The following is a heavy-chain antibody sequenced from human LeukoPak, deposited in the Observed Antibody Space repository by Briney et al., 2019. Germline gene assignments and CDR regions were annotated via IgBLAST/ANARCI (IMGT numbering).Heavy chain of an antibody. D-gene: IGHD3-22*01. J-gene: IGHJ4*02. V-gene: IGHV3-23*01. CDR2: LGISGDYS. CDR1: EFILSRYA. Sequence: GALRLSCVAYEFILSRYAVSWVRQAPGKGLQWVSSLGISGDYSWYADSVKGRFTISRDNSKNTLYLQMNSLRAEDTAVYYCAKDLGYYYDSSGYLGYWGQGTLVTVSS. CDR3: AKDLGYYYDSSGYLGY.